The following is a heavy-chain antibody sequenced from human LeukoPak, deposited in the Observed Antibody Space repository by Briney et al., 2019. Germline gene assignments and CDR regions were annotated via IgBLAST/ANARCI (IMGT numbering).Heavy chain of an antibody. CDR3: ARNFYDSSGERPIDF. CDR1: GFTFGSYN. V-gene: IGHV3-48*04. CDR2: ISGGSSTI. D-gene: IGHD3-22*01. Sequence: GGSLRLSCAASGFTFGSYNMNWVRQAPGKGLEWVSYISGGSSTIYYADSVKGRFTISRDNAKNSLYLQMNSLRAEDTAVYYCARNFYDSSGERPIDFWGQGTLVTVSS. J-gene: IGHJ4*02.